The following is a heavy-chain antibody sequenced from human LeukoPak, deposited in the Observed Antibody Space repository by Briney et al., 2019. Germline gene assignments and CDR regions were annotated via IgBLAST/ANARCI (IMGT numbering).Heavy chain of an antibody. CDR1: GGSINNNKW. CDR3: TRDEPDYNSGWIMDV. D-gene: IGHD6-19*01. Sequence: SETLSLTYVVSGGSINNNKWWSRVRQPPGKGLEWIGDVYYSGSTNYNPSLRSRVTMSVDKSQDQFSLKLNSVTGAGTAVYYCTRDEPDYNSGWIMDVWGQGTTVTVSS. J-gene: IGHJ6*02. CDR2: VYYSGST. V-gene: IGHV4-4*02.